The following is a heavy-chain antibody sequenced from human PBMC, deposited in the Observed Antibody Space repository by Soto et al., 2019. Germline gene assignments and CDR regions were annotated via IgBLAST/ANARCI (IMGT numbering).Heavy chain of an antibody. Sequence: EVQLVESGGGLVQPGKSLKLSCVAIGFTFEDHAMHWIRQVPGKGLGWVAGINWNSGITGYADSVKVRFTISRDNANNYLHLEMNSLKSEDTALYYCTKGRGALTVVSNWFDPWGQGTPVTVSS. CDR3: TKGRGALTVVSNWFDP. D-gene: IGHD3-22*01. CDR1: GFTFEDHA. J-gene: IGHJ5*02. V-gene: IGHV3-9*01. CDR2: INWNSGIT.